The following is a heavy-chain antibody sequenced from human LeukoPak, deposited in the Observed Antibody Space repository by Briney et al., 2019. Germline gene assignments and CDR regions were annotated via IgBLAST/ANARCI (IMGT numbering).Heavy chain of an antibody. CDR1: GFTFSSYA. D-gene: IGHD4-17*01. CDR3: ATPLMLPSTVTPNY. V-gene: IGHV3-30-3*01. J-gene: IGHJ4*02. Sequence: GGSLRLSCAASGFTFSSYAMHWVRQAPGKGLEWVAVISYDGSNKYYADSVKGRFTISRDNSKNTLYLQMNSLRAEDTAVYYCATPLMLPSTVTPNYWGQGTLVTVSS. CDR2: ISYDGSNK.